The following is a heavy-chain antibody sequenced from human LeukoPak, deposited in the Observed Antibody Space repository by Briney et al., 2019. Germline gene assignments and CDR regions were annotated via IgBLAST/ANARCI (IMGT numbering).Heavy chain of an antibody. CDR2: ISGSGGST. Sequence: GGSLRLSCAASVFTFSSYAMSWVRQAPGKGLEWVSAISGSGGSTYYADSVKGRFTISRDNSKNTLYLQMNSLRAEDTAVYYCAKDYGYYYGSGSYGVDYWGQGTLVTVSS. D-gene: IGHD3-10*01. V-gene: IGHV3-23*01. CDR3: AKDYGYYYGSGSYGVDY. CDR1: VFTFSSYA. J-gene: IGHJ4*02.